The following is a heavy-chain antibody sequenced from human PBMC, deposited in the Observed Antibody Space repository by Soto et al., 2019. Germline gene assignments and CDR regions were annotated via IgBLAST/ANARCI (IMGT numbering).Heavy chain of an antibody. D-gene: IGHD3-22*01. CDR2: ISSDGNKK. J-gene: IGHJ4*02. Sequence: VQLVQSGGGVVQPGRSLRLSCVASGFTFSADGMHWVRQAPGKGLEWVSAISSDGNKKDYGDSVKGRFTISRDNSKNTLYQQINSLRAEGKAINYCAKDWGVYEGSGDLSDYFEYWGQGTLVTVSS. CDR1: GFTFSADG. CDR3: AKDWGVYEGSGDLSDYFEY. V-gene: IGHV3-30*18.